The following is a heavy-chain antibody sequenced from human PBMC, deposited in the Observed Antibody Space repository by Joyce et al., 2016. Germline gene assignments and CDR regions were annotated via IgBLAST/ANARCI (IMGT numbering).Heavy chain of an antibody. CDR1: GFTFTHYW. CDR3: ARGGKFYYDSSGYPEDF. CDR2: IKKDGSEK. Sequence: EVQLVESGGGLVQPGGSLRLSCAASGFTFTHYWVSWVRKAPWKGLEWWANIKKDGSEKDHVDSVKGRFTIARDNAKNSLYLQMNNLRADDTAVYYCARGGKFYYDSSGYPEDFWGQGILVTVSS. D-gene: IGHD3-22*01. J-gene: IGHJ4*02. V-gene: IGHV3-7*04.